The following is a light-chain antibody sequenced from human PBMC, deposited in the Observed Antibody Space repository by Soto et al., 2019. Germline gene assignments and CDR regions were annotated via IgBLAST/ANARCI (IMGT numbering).Light chain of an antibody. J-gene: IGKJ1*01. CDR3: QVRDVWPT. V-gene: IGKV3-11*01. CDR1: QSVSTS. CDR2: DAS. Sequence: IVLTQSPATLSLSPGERAALSCRASQSVSTSLAWYQHKPGQAPRLIIDDASRRAPGIPARFSGSGSGTDFTLTISSPEPEDFAVYYWQVRDVWPTFGQGTKVEIK.